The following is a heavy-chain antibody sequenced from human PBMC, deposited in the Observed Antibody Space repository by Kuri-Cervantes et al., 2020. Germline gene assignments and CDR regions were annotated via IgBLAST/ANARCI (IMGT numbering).Heavy chain of an antibody. Sequence: LSLTCAASGFTFSSYGMHWVRQAPGKGLEWVAVIWYDGSNKYYADSVKGRFTISRDNSKNTLYLQMNSLRAEDTAVYYCARESSSGYYVSLGMDVWGQGTTVTVSS. D-gene: IGHD3-22*01. CDR1: GFTFSSYG. J-gene: IGHJ6*02. CDR2: IWYDGSNK. CDR3: ARESSSGYYVSLGMDV. V-gene: IGHV3-33*01.